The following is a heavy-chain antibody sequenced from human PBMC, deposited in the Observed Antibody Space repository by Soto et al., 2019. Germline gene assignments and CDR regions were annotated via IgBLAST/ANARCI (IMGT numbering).Heavy chain of an antibody. CDR3: VSWDDIVVSSD. CDR1: GFTFSANW. D-gene: IGHD5-12*01. V-gene: IGHV3-7*01. Sequence: PGGSLRLSXAASGFTFSANWMSWLRQAPGKGLEWVAHINQAGSQTLYVDSVKGRFTISRDNAKNSVYLQMNSLRADDTAVYYCVSWDDIVVSSDWGQGILVTVSS. J-gene: IGHJ4*02. CDR2: INQAGSQT.